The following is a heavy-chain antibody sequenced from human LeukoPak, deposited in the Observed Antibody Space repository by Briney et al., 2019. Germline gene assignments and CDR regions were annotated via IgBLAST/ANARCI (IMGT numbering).Heavy chain of an antibody. V-gene: IGHV4-59*01. CDR2: IYYSGTT. Sequence: TSSETLSLTCTVSGGSISSYYWSWIRQPPGKGLEWIGYIYYSGTTNYNPSLKSRVTISVDTSKNQFSLKLSSVTAADTAVYYCARGVHIAAAQYGYWGQGTLVTVSS. CDR1: GGSISSYY. D-gene: IGHD6-13*01. J-gene: IGHJ4*02. CDR3: ARGVHIAAAQYGY.